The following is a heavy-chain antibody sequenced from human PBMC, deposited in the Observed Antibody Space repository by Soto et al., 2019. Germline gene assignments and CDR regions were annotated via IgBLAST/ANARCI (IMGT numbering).Heavy chain of an antibody. CDR2: TYYRSKWYN. CDR3: ARDRNWNYGGGDNWFDP. J-gene: IGHJ5*02. D-gene: IGHD1-7*01. V-gene: IGHV6-1*01. Sequence: SQTLSLTCAISGDSVSSNSAAWNCIIHSPSRCLEWLGRTYYRSKWYNDYAVSVKSRITINPDTSKNQFSLQLNSVTPEDTAVYYCARDRNWNYGGGDNWFDPWGQGTLVTVSS. CDR1: GDSVSSNSAA.